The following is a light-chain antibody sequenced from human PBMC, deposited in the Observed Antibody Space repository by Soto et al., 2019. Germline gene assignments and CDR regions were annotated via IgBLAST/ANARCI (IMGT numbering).Light chain of an antibody. J-gene: IGKJ2*01. CDR2: KAS. V-gene: IGKV1-5*03. CDR3: QQYNSYPYT. Sequence: DIPMTQSPSTLSASVGDGDTITCRASQTISNWLAWYQRKPGKAPDLLIYKASSLEIGVPSRFSGSGSGTEFTLTISSLQPDDFATYYCQQYNSYPYTFGQGTKLEIK. CDR1: QTISNW.